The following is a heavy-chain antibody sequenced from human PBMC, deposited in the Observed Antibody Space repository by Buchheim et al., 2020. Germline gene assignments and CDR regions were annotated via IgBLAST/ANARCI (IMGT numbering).Heavy chain of an antibody. CDR1: GFTFTSYA. Sequence: QVQLVESGGGVVQPGRSLRLSCAASGFTFTSYAMHWVRQAPGKGLEWVALISSDGSQNYYADSVKGRFTISRENSIKTLYLQMNSLRAEDTALYYCARDLVVGFYYGSAPLGYWGQGTL. D-gene: IGHD3-10*01. CDR2: ISSDGSQN. V-gene: IGHV3-30*04. J-gene: IGHJ4*02. CDR3: ARDLVVGFYYGSAPLGY.